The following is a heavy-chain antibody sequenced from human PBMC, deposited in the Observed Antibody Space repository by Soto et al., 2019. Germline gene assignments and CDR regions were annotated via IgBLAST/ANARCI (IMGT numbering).Heavy chain of an antibody. Sequence: SVKVSCKASGGTFSSYAISWVRQAPGQGLEWMGGIIPIFGTANYAQKFQGRVTITADESTSTAYMELSSLRSEDTAVYYCARDPGTTNSRYYYGMDVWGQGTTVTVSS. D-gene: IGHD1-26*01. CDR2: IIPIFGTA. V-gene: IGHV1-69*13. J-gene: IGHJ6*02. CDR1: GGTFSSYA. CDR3: ARDPGTTNSRYYYGMDV.